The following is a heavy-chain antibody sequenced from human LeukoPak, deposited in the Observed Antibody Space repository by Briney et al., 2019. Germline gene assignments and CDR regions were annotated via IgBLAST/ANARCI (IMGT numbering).Heavy chain of an antibody. Sequence: AGGSLRLSCAASGFTFSSYAMHWVRQAPGKGLEWVAVISYDGSNKYYADSVKGRFTISRDNAKNSLYLQMNSLRAEDTAVYYCAKDIWGGSPDGYNRFDFWGQGTLVTVSS. J-gene: IGHJ4*02. CDR2: ISYDGSNK. V-gene: IGHV3-30-3*01. CDR3: AKDIWGGSPDGYNRFDF. CDR1: GFTFSSYA. D-gene: IGHD5-24*01.